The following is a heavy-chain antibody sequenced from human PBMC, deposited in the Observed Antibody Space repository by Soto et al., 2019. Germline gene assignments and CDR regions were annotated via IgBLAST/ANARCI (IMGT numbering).Heavy chain of an antibody. CDR2: IYYSGGT. V-gene: IGHV4-61*08. CDR1: GSALSSGGYF. J-gene: IGHJ5*02. D-gene: IGHD6-19*01. Sequence: KTXETLSVTCTVSGSALSSGGYFYTWVRQPPGKGLEWLGYIYYSGGTNYNPSLKSRVTISLDKSKSQFSLRLISVTAADTAVYYCTREQSDDNYFDHWGQGTLVTVSS. CDR3: TREQSDDNYFDH.